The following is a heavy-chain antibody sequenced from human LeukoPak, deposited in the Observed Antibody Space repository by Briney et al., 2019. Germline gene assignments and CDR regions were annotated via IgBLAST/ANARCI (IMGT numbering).Heavy chain of an antibody. CDR2: MGTRGDGI. V-gene: IGHV3-23*01. J-gene: IGHJ4*02. CDR1: AFTFSLYT. Sequence: GGSLGLSCVASAFTFSLYTMIWVRQAPGKAREGVSVMGTRGDGIHYADSVKGRFNIYRDDSKNTLYLQMNSLRAEDTAVYYCARDPDWGSGYWGQGTLVTVSS. CDR3: ARDPDWGSGY. D-gene: IGHD7-27*01.